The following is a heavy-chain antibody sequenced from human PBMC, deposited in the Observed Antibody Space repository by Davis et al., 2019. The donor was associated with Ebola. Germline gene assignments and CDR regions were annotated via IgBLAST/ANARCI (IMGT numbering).Heavy chain of an antibody. D-gene: IGHD6-19*01. CDR1: GDNLSVYTNG. Sequence: HSQTPSLTRAISGDNLSVYTNGWNWIRQSTSRGLEWLGRTYYNSKWYKDYAVSVKRRITLNPDTSKNQFSLHLNSVTPEDTAVYYCARGWLACGMDVWGQGTTVTVSS. CDR3: ARGWLACGMDV. V-gene: IGHV6-1*01. J-gene: IGHJ6*02. CDR2: TYYNSKWYK.